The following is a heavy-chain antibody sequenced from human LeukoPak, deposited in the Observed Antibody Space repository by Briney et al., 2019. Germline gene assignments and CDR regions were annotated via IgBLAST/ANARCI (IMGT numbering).Heavy chain of an antibody. Sequence: PGGSLRLSCAASGFPFSTFGMHWVRQAPGKGLQWVAFTRYDEKNQYYADSVKGRFTISRDHSKNTLYLQMNSLRAEDTGVYYCAKEGGGSYRCIDFWGQGTLVTVSS. V-gene: IGHV3-30*02. CDR3: AKEGGGSYRCIDF. CDR2: TRYDEKNQ. CDR1: GFPFSTFG. D-gene: IGHD3-22*01. J-gene: IGHJ4*02.